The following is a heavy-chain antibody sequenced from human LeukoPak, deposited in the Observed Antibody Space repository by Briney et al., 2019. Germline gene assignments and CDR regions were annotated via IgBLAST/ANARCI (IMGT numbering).Heavy chain of an antibody. CDR2: ISSSGSTI. J-gene: IGHJ6*03. Sequence: GGSLRLSCAASGFTFSDYYMSWIRQAPGKGLEWVSYISSSGSTIYYADSVKGRFTISRDNAKNSLYLHMNSLRAEDTAVYYCAREVAARYYYYMDVWGKGTTVTVSS. D-gene: IGHD6-13*01. CDR3: AREVAARYYYYMDV. CDR1: GFTFSDYY. V-gene: IGHV3-11*01.